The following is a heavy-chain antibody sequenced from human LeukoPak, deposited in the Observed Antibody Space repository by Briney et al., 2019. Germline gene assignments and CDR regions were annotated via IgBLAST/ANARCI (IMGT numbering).Heavy chain of an antibody. J-gene: IGHJ4*02. CDR3: AKVRGRYSYGWDFDY. CDR2: IGWNSGSR. CDR1: GLTFDDYA. V-gene: IGHV3-9*01. D-gene: IGHD5-18*01. Sequence: GGSLRLFCAASGLTFDDYAMHWVRQAPGKGLEWVSGIGWNSGSRGYADSVKGRFTMSRDNAKNSLYLQMNSLRAEDTALYYCAKVRGRYSYGWDFDYWGQGTLVTVSS.